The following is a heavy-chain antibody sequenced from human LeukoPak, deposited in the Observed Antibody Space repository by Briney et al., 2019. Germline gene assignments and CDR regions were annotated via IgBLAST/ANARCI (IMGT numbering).Heavy chain of an antibody. D-gene: IGHD6-6*01. Sequence: SETLSLTCTVSGYSISSGYYWGWIRPPPGKGLEWIGSIYHSGSTYYKPALKRRVTISVDTSKNQFSLKLSSVTAADTAVYYCASSVAGYSSSSGQEDYYYYMDVWGKGTTVTVSS. CDR2: IYHSGST. CDR1: GYSISSGYY. V-gene: IGHV4-38-2*02. J-gene: IGHJ6*03. CDR3: ASSVAGYSSSSGQEDYYYYMDV.